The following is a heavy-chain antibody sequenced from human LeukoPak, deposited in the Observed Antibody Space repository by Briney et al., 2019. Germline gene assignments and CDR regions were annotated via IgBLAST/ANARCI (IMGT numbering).Heavy chain of an antibody. J-gene: IGHJ4*02. CDR2: IYYSGST. CDR3: ARATGDYDSSGYYYVSPFDY. V-gene: IGHV4-59*12. D-gene: IGHD3-22*01. CDR1: GGSISSYY. Sequence: SETLSLTCTVSGGSISSYYWSWIRQPPGKGLEWIGYIYYSGSTNYNPSLKSRVTISVDTSKNQFSLKLSSVTAADTAVYYCARATGDYDSSGYYYVSPFDYWGQGTLVTVSS.